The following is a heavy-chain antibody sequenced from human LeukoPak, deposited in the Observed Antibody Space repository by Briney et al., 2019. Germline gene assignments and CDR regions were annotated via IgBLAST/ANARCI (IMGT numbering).Heavy chain of an antibody. V-gene: IGHV3-21*01. D-gene: IGHD4-11*01. Sequence: GGSLRLSCAASGFTFSSYSMNWVRQAPGKGLEWVSSISSSSSYRYYGDSVKGRFTISRDNTKNSLFLQMNSLRAEDTAVYYCARGPYTDYWGQGTLVTVSS. CDR3: ARGPYTDY. J-gene: IGHJ4*02. CDR1: GFTFSSYS. CDR2: ISSSSSYR.